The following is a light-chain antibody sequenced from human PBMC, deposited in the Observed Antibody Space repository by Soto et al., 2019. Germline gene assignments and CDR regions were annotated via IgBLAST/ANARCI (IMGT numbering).Light chain of an antibody. V-gene: IGKV1-9*01. CDR2: GAS. CDR1: QGVRSY. Sequence: IQFTQSPSSLSASVGDRVTITCRASQGVRSYLAWFHQRPGKAPKLLIFGASTLQNGVPARFSGGGFGTEFTLTLTSLQPEDFATYYCHQVYTYPRTFGQGTKVEIK. CDR3: HQVYTYPRT. J-gene: IGKJ1*01.